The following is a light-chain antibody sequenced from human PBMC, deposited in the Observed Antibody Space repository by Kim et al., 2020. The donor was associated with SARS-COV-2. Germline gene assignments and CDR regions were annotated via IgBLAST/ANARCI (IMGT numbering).Light chain of an antibody. CDR2: DAS. CDR3: QQRSNWPLT. V-gene: IGKV3-11*01. J-gene: IGKJ4*01. Sequence: LSPGERATLSCRASQSVSSYLAWYQHKPGQAPRLLIYDASNRAAGIPARFSGSGSGPDFTLTISSLEPEDFAVYYCQQRSNWPLTFGGGTKVDIK. CDR1: QSVSSY.